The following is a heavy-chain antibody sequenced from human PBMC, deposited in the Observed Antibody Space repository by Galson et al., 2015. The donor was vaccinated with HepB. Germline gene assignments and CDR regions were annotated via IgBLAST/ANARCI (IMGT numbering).Heavy chain of an antibody. Sequence: SLRLSCAASGFTFSNFWMNWVRQAPGKGPVWVSRINIDGSRTTYGDSVRGRFTISRDNAKNTLYLQMNSLRAEDTAVYYCAKGHSGLRVWGQGTMVTVSS. D-gene: IGHD5-12*01. V-gene: IGHV3-74*01. CDR3: AKGHSGLRV. J-gene: IGHJ3*01. CDR2: INIDGSRT. CDR1: GFTFSNFW.